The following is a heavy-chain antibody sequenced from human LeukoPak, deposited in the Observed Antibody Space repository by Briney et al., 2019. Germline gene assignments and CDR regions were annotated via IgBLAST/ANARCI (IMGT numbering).Heavy chain of an antibody. D-gene: IGHD3-16*02. CDR2: INSDGSST. Sequence: PGGSLRLSCAASGFTFSSYWMHWVRQAPGKGLVWVSRINSDGSSTSYADSVKGRFTISRDNAKNSLYLQMNSLRAEDTAVYYCARGHSAYYDYVWGSYRYPYYFDYWGQGTLVTVSS. J-gene: IGHJ4*02. CDR1: GFTFSSYW. V-gene: IGHV3-74*01. CDR3: ARGHSAYYDYVWGSYRYPYYFDY.